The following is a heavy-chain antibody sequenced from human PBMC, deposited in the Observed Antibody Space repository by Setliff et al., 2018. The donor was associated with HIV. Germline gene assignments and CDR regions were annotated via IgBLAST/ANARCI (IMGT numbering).Heavy chain of an antibody. CDR1: GFTFSSYA. V-gene: IGHV3-23*01. CDR3: IKDLVPGGADV. D-gene: IGHD3-16*01. Sequence: QAGGSLRLSCASSGFTFSSYAMTWVRQAPGKGLECVAVISGSGGDTYYADSVKGRFVISRENAKNVLYLQMNSLRADDTALYYCIKDLVPGGADVWGQGTTVTVSS. J-gene: IGHJ6*02. CDR2: ISGSGGDT.